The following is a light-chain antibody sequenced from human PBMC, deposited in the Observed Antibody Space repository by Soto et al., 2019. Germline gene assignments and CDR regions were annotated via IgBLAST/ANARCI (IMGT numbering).Light chain of an antibody. CDR3: QQYFSYPYT. CDR2: AAA. CDR1: QDISSY. V-gene: IGKV1-8*01. J-gene: IGKJ2*01. Sequence: AIPLTQSPSSFSASTGDRVTITCRSSQDISSYLAWYQQKVGKAPKLLIYAAATLQRGAPSRFSGSGSGTDFTLTISRLQSEDFATYYCQQYFSYPYTFGHGTKLEI.